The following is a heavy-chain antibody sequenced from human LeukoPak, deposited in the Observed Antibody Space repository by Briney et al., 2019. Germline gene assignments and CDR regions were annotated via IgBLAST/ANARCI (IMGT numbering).Heavy chain of an antibody. CDR1: GGSISSSSYY. Sequence: SETLSLTCTVSGGSISSSSYYWGWIRQPPGKGLEWIGSIYYSGSTYYNPSLKSRVTISVDTSKNQFSLKLSSVTAADTAVYYCARHVRAGYSSSWYLGGWLDPWGQGTLVTVSS. D-gene: IGHD6-13*01. CDR2: IYYSGST. CDR3: ARHVRAGYSSSWYLGGWLDP. V-gene: IGHV4-39*01. J-gene: IGHJ5*02.